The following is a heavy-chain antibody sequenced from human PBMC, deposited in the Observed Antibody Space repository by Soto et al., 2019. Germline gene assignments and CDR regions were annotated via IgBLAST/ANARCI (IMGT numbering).Heavy chain of an antibody. CDR1: GASIITQNY. CDR3: AHSPGWYFLDY. D-gene: IGHD6-13*01. CDR2: IHHSGNT. J-gene: IGHJ4*02. Sequence: QVQLQESGPGLVEPSGTLSLTCAVSGASIITQNYYNWVRQSPRQGLEWIGEIHHSGNTNFSPSLKSRVTLSVDTSKNQVSLRLSSVTAADTAIYYCAHSPGWYFLDYGGQGALVTVS. V-gene: IGHV4-4*02.